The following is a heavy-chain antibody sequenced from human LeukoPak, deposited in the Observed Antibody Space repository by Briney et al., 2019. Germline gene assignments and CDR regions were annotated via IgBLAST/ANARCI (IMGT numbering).Heavy chain of an antibody. V-gene: IGHV3-23*01. J-gene: IGHJ1*01. CDR2: ISPSGGIT. Sequence: GGTLRLSCAASGFTFSSHSMNWVRRAPGKGLEWVSGISPSGGITYYTDSVKGRFTISRDNSKNTVSLQMNSLRGEDTAVYYCAKDDAWGRYKDWGQGTLVTVSS. CDR3: AKDDAWGRYKD. CDR1: GFTFSSHS. D-gene: IGHD3-16*01.